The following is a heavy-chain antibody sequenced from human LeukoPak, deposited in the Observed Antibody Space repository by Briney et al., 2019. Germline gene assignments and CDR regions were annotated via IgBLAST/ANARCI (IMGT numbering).Heavy chain of an antibody. D-gene: IGHD4-23*01. J-gene: IGHJ4*02. CDR2: INPISGST. V-gene: IGHV1-46*01. CDR3: ARGPDYGGPDY. CDR1: GYTFTNYF. Sequence: ASVKVSCKASGYTFTNYFMHWVRQAPGQGLEWMAIINPISGSTTYAQKFQVRVTMTTDTSTNTVYMELSSLRSEDTAVYYCARGPDYGGPDYWGQGTLVTVSS.